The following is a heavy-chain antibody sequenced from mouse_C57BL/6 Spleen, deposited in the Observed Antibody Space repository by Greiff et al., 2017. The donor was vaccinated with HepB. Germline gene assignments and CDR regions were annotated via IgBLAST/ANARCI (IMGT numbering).Heavy chain of an antibody. J-gene: IGHJ2*01. CDR1: GFTFSSYA. V-gene: IGHV5-4*01. CDR2: ISDGGSYT. Sequence: EVMLVESGGGLVKPGGSLKLSCAASGFTFSSYAMSWVRQTPEKRLEWVATISDGGSYTYYPDNVKGRFTISRDNAKNNLYLQMSHLKSEDTAMYYCARDYSKGYYFDYGGQGTTLTVSS. D-gene: IGHD2-5*01. CDR3: ARDYSKGYYFDY.